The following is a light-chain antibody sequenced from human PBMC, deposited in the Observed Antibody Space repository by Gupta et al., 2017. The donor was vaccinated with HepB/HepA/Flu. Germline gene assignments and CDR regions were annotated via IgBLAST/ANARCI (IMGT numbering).Light chain of an antibody. CDR1: SSDVGGYNY. Sequence: SALPQPASVSGSPGQSITISCTGTSSDVGGYNYVSWYQQHPGKAPKLMIYDVSNRPAGVANRFSGSKSGNTASLTTSGRKAEDEADYYCSADTSSSTRVFGGGTKLTVL. V-gene: IGLV2-14*01. CDR3: SADTSSSTRV. CDR2: DVS. J-gene: IGLJ3*02.